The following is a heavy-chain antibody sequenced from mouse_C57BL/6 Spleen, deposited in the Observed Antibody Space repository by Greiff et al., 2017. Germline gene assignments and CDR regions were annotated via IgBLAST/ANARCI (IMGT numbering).Heavy chain of an antibody. CDR3: ARITTVVDWYFDV. CDR2: IDPSDSEP. Sequence: QVQLQQPGAELVRPGSSVKLSCTASGYTFTSYWMHWVKQRPIQGLEWIGNIDPSDSEPHYNQKFKDKATLTVDKSSSTAYMQLGSLTSEDSAVYYCARITTVVDWYFDVWGTGTTVTVSS. CDR1: GYTFTSYW. J-gene: IGHJ1*03. D-gene: IGHD1-1*01. V-gene: IGHV1-52*01.